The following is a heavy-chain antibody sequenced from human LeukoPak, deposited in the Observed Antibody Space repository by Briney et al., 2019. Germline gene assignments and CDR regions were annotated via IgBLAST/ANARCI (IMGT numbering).Heavy chain of an antibody. CDR2: IIPFFGTT. J-gene: IGHJ3*01. Sequence: SVKVSCKASGDTLRNYAISWVRQAPGQGLEWMGMIIPFFGTTNSAQKFQGRVTITTDESTRTTYMEVSSLRSEDTAIYYCARSPSPRPYDAFHLWGQGTMVTVSS. CDR3: ARSPSPRPYDAFHL. V-gene: IGHV1-69*05. CDR1: GDTLRNYA.